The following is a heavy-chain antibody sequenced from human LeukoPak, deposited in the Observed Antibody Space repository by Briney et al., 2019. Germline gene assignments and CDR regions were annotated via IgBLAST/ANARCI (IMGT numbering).Heavy chain of an antibody. D-gene: IGHD2-15*01. V-gene: IGHV1-18*01. CDR3: ARDPDYCSGGSCYSPPYYYYGMDV. CDR2: ISVYNGNT. J-gene: IGHJ6*02. CDR1: GYTFTSYG. Sequence: ASVKVSCKASGYTFTSYGISWVRQAPGQGLEWMGWISVYNGNTNYAQKLQGRVTMTKDTSTSTAYMELRSLRSDDTAVYYCARDPDYCSGGSCYSPPYYYYGMDVWGQGTTVTVSS.